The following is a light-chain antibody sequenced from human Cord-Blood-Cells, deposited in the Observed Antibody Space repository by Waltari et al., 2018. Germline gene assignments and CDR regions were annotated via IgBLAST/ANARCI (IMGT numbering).Light chain of an antibody. CDR2: DVS. Sequence: QSALTQPRSVSGSPGPSVTIPCTGTSSDVGGYNYVSWYQQHPGKAPKLMIYDVSKRPSGVPVRFSGSKSGNTASLTISGLQAEDEADYYCCSYAGSYTYGFGTGTKVTVL. CDR3: CSYAGSYTYG. J-gene: IGLJ1*01. V-gene: IGLV2-11*01. CDR1: SSDVGGYNY.